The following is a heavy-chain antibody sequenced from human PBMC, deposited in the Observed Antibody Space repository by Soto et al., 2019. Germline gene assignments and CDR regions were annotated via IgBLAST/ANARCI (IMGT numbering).Heavy chain of an antibody. CDR1: GGSISSSRYY. V-gene: IGHV4-39*01. CDR2: IYYSGST. Sequence: PSETLSLTCTVSGGSISSSRYYWGWIRQPPGQGLEWIGSIYYSGSTYYNPSLKSRVTISVDTSKNQFSLKLSPVTAADAAVYYCARLHIASTGTFDYWGQGTLVTVSS. D-gene: IGHD1-1*01. CDR3: ARLHIASTGTFDY. J-gene: IGHJ4*02.